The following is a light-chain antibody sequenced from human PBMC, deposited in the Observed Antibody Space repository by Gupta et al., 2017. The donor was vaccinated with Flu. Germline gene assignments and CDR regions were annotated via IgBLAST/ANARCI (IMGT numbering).Light chain of an antibody. V-gene: IGKV1-8*01. CDR3: QQYYSYPRT. J-gene: IGKJ1*01. Sequence: GDRVTIPCRASQGISSYFAWYQQKPGKAPKLLIYAASTLQSGVPSRFSGSGSGTDFTLTISCLQSEDFATYYCQQYYSYPRTFGQGTKVEIK. CDR1: QGISSY. CDR2: AAS.